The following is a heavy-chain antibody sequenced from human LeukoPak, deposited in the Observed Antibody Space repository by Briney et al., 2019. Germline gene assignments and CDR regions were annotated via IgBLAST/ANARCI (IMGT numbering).Heavy chain of an antibody. CDR3: ARYSISSGSGSWYNYYYYGMDV. D-gene: IGHD6-13*01. Sequence: PGGSLRLSCAASGFTFSSYSMNWVRQAPGKGLEWVSAISGSGGSTYYADSVKGRFTISRDNSKNTLYLQMNSLRAEDTAVYYCARYSISSGSGSWYNYYYYGMDVWGQGTTVTVSS. CDR1: GFTFSSYS. V-gene: IGHV3-23*01. J-gene: IGHJ6*02. CDR2: ISGSGGST.